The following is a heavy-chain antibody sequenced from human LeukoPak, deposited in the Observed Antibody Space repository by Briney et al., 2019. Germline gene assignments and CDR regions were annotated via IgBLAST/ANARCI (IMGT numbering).Heavy chain of an antibody. CDR1: GFTFSNNG. V-gene: IGHV3-30*02. J-gene: IGHJ4*02. CDR2: TRYDESKT. D-gene: IGHD1-26*01. CDR3: AKARYSGSPALDF. Sequence: GGSLRFSCAASGFTFSNNGMHWVRQTPGKGLEWVAFTRYDESKTFYGDSVRGRFTISRDNSKNTLYLQMNSLTTDDSAVYYCAKARYSGSPALDFWGQGTLVTVSS.